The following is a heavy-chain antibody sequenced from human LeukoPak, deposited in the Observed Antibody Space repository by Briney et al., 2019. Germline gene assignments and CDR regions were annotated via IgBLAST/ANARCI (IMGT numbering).Heavy chain of an antibody. D-gene: IGHD3-10*01. CDR2: INQSGTT. CDR1: GGSFSGYY. Sequence: SETLSLTCVVYGGSFSGYYWSWIRRPPVKGLELIREINQSGTTNYNPALKSRVTISVDTSKKQFSLTLTSMTAADTAVYYCARVPHYYFGYGYFDPWGQGTLVTVSS. V-gene: IGHV4-34*01. CDR3: ARVPHYYFGYGYFDP. J-gene: IGHJ4*02.